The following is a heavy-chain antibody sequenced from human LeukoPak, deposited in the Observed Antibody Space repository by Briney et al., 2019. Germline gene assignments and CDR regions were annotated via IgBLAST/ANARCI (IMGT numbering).Heavy chain of an antibody. J-gene: IGHJ4*02. CDR2: IYTSAST. Sequence: SETLTLTCTVSGGSNSSYYWSWIRQPAGKGLEWIGRIYTSASTHYNPSLKSRVTMSVDTSKNQFSLKLSSVTAADTAVYYCARDRVELLWFGELLGIINFDYWGQGTLVTVSS. CDR1: GGSNSSYY. D-gene: IGHD3-10*01. CDR3: ARDRVELLWFGELLGIINFDY. V-gene: IGHV4-4*07.